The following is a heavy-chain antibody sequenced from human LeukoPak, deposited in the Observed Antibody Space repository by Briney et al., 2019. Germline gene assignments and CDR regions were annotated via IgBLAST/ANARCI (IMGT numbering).Heavy chain of an antibody. V-gene: IGHV3-23*01. CDR2: ISGSGDST. D-gene: IGHD6-13*01. J-gene: IGHJ4*02. Sequence: GGSLRLSCAASGVTFSSYAMSWVRQAPGKGLEWVSAISGSGDSTYYGDSVKGRFTISRDNSKNTLYLQMNSLRAEDTAVYYCAKTRPLDSSSWSHGDYWGQGTLVTVSS. CDR1: GVTFSSYA. CDR3: AKTRPLDSSSWSHGDY.